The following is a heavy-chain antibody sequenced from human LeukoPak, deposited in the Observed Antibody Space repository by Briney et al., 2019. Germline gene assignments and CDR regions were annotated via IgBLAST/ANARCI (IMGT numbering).Heavy chain of an antibody. J-gene: IGHJ4*02. CDR2: INHSGST. CDR1: GGSFSGYY. Sequence: SETLSLTCAVYGGSFSGYYWSWIRQPPGKGPEWIGEINHSGSTNYNPSLKSRVTISVDTSKNQFSLKLRSVTAADTAVYYCATVAVIRGVTYFDYWGQGTLVTVSS. CDR3: ATVAVIRGVTYFDY. D-gene: IGHD3-10*01. V-gene: IGHV4-34*01.